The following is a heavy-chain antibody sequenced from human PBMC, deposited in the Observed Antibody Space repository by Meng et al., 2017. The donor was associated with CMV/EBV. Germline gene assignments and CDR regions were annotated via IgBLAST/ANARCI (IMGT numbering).Heavy chain of an antibody. CDR1: LTFSSYA. Sequence: LTFSSYAMSWVSQAPGKGLEWVSAMSGSGGSTYYADSVKGRFTISRDNSKNTLYLQMNSLRAEDTAVYYCAKMTYYYDSSGYNYHYSYWGQGTLVTVSS. CDR3: AKMTYYYDSSGYNYHYSY. V-gene: IGHV3-23*01. J-gene: IGHJ4*02. D-gene: IGHD3-22*01. CDR2: MSGSGGST.